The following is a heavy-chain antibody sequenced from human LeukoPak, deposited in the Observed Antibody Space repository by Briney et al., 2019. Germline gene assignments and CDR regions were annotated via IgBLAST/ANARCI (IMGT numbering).Heavy chain of an antibody. J-gene: IGHJ4*02. CDR1: GFTFSSYW. Sequence: GGSLRLSCAASGFTFSSYWMHWVRQAPGKGLVWVSRINSDGSSTSYADSVKGRFTISRDNAKNTLYLQMNSLRAEDTAVYYCARWGDNYDILTGYQHWGQGTLVTVSS. D-gene: IGHD3-9*01. CDR3: ARWGDNYDILTGYQH. V-gene: IGHV3-74*01. CDR2: INSDGSST.